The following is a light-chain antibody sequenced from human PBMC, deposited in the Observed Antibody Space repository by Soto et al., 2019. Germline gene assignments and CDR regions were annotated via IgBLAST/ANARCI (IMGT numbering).Light chain of an antibody. CDR1: SSNIENNY. CDR3: GTWDNSLSAGV. J-gene: IGLJ2*01. CDR2: DNN. Sequence: QSVLTQPPSVSAAPGQKVTLSCSGSSSNIENNYVSWYQQLPGTAPKLLIYDNNKRPSGIPDRFSGSKSGTSATLGITGLQTGDEAEYYCGTWDNSLSAGVFGGGTKVTVL. V-gene: IGLV1-51*01.